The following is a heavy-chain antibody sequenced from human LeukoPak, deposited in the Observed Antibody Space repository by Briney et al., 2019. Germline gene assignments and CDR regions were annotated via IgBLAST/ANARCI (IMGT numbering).Heavy chain of an antibody. J-gene: IGHJ6*03. D-gene: IGHD6-13*01. V-gene: IGHV1-8*01. CDR2: MNPNSGNT. CDR1: GYTFTSYD. Sequence: ASVKVSCKASGYTFTSYDINWVRQAPGQGLEWMGWMNPNSGNTGYAQKFQGRVTMTRNTSISTAYMELSSLRSEDTAVYYCAREPQQPHIAAAHYYYMDVWGKGTTVTVSS. CDR3: AREPQQPHIAAAHYYYMDV.